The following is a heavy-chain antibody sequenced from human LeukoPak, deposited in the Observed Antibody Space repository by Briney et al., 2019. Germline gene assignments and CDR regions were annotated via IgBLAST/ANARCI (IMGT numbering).Heavy chain of an antibody. V-gene: IGHV3-21*01. J-gene: IGHJ2*01. CDR2: ISGSSSYM. D-gene: IGHD3-16*01. Sequence: PGGSLRLSCAASGFTFSSYTMNWVRQAPGKGLEWVSSISGSSSYMYYADSVKGRFTISRDNAKNSLYLQMNSLRAEDTAVYYCARVLIGGARHFDLWGRGTLLTVSS. CDR1: GFTFSSYT. CDR3: ARVLIGGARHFDL.